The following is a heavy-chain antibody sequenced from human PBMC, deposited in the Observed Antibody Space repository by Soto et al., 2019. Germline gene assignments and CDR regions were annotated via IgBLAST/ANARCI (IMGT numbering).Heavy chain of an antibody. V-gene: IGHV4-34*01. CDR1: GGSFSGYY. D-gene: IGHD3-3*01. J-gene: IGHJ4*02. CDR3: AREVPSSHYDFWSGYSNYYYFDY. Sequence: PSETLSLTCAVYGGSFSGYYWSWIRQPPGKGLEWIGEINHSGSTNYNPSLKSRATISVDTSKNQFSLKLSSVTAADTAVYYCAREVPSSHYDFWSGYSNYYYFDYWGQGTLVTVSS. CDR2: INHSGST.